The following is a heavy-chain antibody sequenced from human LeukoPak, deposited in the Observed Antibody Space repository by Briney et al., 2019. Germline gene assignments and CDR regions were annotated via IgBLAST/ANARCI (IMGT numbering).Heavy chain of an antibody. J-gene: IGHJ4*02. CDR1: GFTFSSYA. D-gene: IGHD3-22*01. CDR3: AKDMDTGYYYDSSGYIPDY. CDR2: ISGSGGST. Sequence: PGGSLRLSCGASGFTFSSYAMSWVRQAPGKGLEWVSAISGSGGSTYYADSVKGRFTISRDNSKNTLYLQMNSLRAEDTAVYYCAKDMDTGYYYDSSGYIPDYWGQGTLVTASS. V-gene: IGHV3-23*01.